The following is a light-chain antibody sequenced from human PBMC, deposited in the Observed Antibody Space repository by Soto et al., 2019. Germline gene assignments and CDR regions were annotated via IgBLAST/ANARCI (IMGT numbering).Light chain of an antibody. V-gene: IGKV3-20*01. J-gene: IGKJ5*01. CDR3: HQYGRSPRT. CDR2: DAS. CDR1: QSVSNNY. Sequence: EIVLTQSPGTLCLSPGERATLSCRASQSVSNNYLAWYQQKPGQAPRLLIYDASARATGIPDRVSCSGSGTDLTLTISRLEPEEFAVYSCHQYGRSPRTFGQGTRLEMK.